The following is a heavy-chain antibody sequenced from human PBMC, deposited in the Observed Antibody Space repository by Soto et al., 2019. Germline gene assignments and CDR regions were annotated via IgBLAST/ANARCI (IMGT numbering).Heavy chain of an antibody. D-gene: IGHD3-16*01. Sequence: EVQLVESGGALIQPGGSLILSCAASGFTVSNNYISWVRQAPGKGLEWVSLMYSGGSTHYANSVKGRFTISRDGSKNTVYLQMKRLRAEDTAVYYCTQLGEFDVWGQGTMVTVSS. CDR2: MYSGGST. J-gene: IGHJ3*01. CDR3: TQLGEFDV. CDR1: GFTVSNNY. V-gene: IGHV3-53*01.